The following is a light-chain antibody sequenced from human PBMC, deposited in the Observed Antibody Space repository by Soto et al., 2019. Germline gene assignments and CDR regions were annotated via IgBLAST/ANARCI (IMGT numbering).Light chain of an antibody. V-gene: IGKV1-27*01. Sequence: DIQMTQSPSSLSASVGDRVTITCRASQGISNYLAWYQQIPGKVPKLLISAASTLQSGVPSRFSGSGSGTAVTITIIRLQPEDVATYYCQKYTNVPTFGGGNKVEIK. CDR3: QKYTNVPT. CDR1: QGISNY. J-gene: IGKJ4*01. CDR2: AAS.